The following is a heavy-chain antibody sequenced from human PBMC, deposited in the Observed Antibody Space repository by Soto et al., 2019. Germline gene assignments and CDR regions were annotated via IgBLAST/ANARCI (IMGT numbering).Heavy chain of an antibody. D-gene: IGHD5-18*01. CDR1: GFTFSTYA. Sequence: QVQLVESGGGVVQPGRSLRLSCAASGFTFSTYAMHWVRQAPGKGLEWVAVISYDGTNKYYADSVRGRFTISRDNSKNTLFLQMNSLRAEYTAVYYCAKDGGGYTYGYVMLDKYYYGMDVWGQGTTVTVSS. CDR3: AKDGGGYTYGYVMLDKYYYGMDV. V-gene: IGHV3-30-3*01. CDR2: ISYDGTNK. J-gene: IGHJ6*02.